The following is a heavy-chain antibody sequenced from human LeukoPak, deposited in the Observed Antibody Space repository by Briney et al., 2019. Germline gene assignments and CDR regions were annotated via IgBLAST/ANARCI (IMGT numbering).Heavy chain of an antibody. CDR3: ANLQKGNYKANF. CDR1: GFAFSSYH. Sequence: PGGSLRLSCVGSGFAFSSYHLSWVRQIPGKGLEWLSVVTANSDNIYYAASVKGRFTISRDNSKDTLYLQMNGLRAEDSALYYCANLQKGNYKANFWGQGTLVTVSS. D-gene: IGHD3-10*01. CDR2: VTANSDNI. J-gene: IGHJ4*02. V-gene: IGHV3-23*01.